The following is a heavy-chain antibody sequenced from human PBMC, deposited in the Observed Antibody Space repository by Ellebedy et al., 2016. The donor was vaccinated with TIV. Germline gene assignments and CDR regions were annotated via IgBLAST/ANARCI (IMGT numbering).Heavy chain of an antibody. CDR2: IYGGGRT. D-gene: IGHD2-8*01. Sequence: GESLKISCAASAFNASWHYMSWVRQAPGKGLEWVSLIYGGGRTYYADSVKGRFIISRYNSKNTVYLQINSLRVGDTDIYYCARLLGHCTNGVCYSGRLDVWGQGTTVTVSS. CDR1: AFNASWHY. V-gene: IGHV3-53*01. CDR3: ARLLGHCTNGVCYSGRLDV. J-gene: IGHJ6*02.